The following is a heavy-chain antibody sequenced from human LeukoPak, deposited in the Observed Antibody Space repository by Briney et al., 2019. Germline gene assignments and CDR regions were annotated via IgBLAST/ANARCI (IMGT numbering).Heavy chain of an antibody. J-gene: IGHJ4*02. CDR1: GYSFTSYW. CDR3: ARLNYGSGSYFGHFDY. V-gene: IGHV5-51*01. Sequence: GESLKISCKGSGYSFTSYWIGWVRQMPGKGLEWMGVIYPDDSDTRYSPSFQGQVTISADKSIGTAYLQWSSLKASDTAMYYCARLNYGSGSYFGHFDYWGQGTLVTVSS. CDR2: IYPDDSDT. D-gene: IGHD3-10*01.